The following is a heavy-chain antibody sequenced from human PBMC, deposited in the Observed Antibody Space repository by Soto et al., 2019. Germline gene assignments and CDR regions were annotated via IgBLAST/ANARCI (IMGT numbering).Heavy chain of an antibody. CDR2: IIPIFGTA. J-gene: IGHJ6*02. Sequence: QVQLVQSGAEVKKPGSSVKVSCKASGGTFSSYAISWVRQAPGQGLEWMGGIIPIFGTANYAQKFQGRVTITADESTSTADMELSSLRSEDTAVYYCAREGDIAARPYYYGMDVWGQGTTVTVSS. V-gene: IGHV1-69*12. CDR1: GGTFSSYA. CDR3: AREGDIAARPYYYGMDV. D-gene: IGHD6-6*01.